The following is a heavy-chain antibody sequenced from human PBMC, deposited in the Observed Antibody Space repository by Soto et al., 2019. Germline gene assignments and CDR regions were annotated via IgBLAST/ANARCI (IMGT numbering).Heavy chain of an antibody. D-gene: IGHD6-19*01. CDR3: ARHYSSGSRNWFDP. CDR2: IYYSGST. J-gene: IGHJ5*02. V-gene: IGHV4-39*01. Sequence: SETLYHTCSVSVVSINSSSNSWGWVRQPPGKGLEWIGSIYYSGSTYYNPSLRSRVTISVDTSKNQFSLKLSSVTAADTAVFYCARHYSSGSRNWFDPWGQGTLVTVS. CDR1: VVSINSSSNS.